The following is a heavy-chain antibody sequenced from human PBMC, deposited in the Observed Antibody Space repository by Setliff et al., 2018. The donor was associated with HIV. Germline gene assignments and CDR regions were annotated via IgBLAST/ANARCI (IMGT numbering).Heavy chain of an antibody. V-gene: IGHV4-59*01. CDR1: GGSISSYY. CDR3: ARGDGTKYYYYYYMDV. CDR2: IYYSGST. Sequence: SETLSLTCTVSGGSISSYYWSWIRQPTGKGLEWIGYIYYSGSTNYNPSLKSRFTISVDTSKNQFSLKLGSVTAADTAVYYCARGDGTKYYYYYYMDVWGKGTTVTVSS. D-gene: IGHD1-7*01. J-gene: IGHJ6*03.